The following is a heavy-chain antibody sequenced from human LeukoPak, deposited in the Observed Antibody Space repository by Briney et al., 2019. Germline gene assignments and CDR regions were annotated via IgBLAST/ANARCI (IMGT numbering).Heavy chain of an antibody. V-gene: IGHV3-13*01. CDR3: ARVGRAGGFDP. CDR2: IGTAGDT. Sequence: GGSLRLSCAASGFTFSSYDMHWVRQATGKGLEWVSAIGTAGDTYYPGSVKGRFTISRENANNSLYLQMNSLRAGDTAVYYCARVGRAGGFDPWGQGTLVTVSS. CDR1: GFTFSSYD. J-gene: IGHJ5*02. D-gene: IGHD2-15*01.